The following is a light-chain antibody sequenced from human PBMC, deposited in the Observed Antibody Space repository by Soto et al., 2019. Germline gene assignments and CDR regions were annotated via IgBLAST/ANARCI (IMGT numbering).Light chain of an antibody. V-gene: IGLV1-40*01. CDR3: QSYDSSLSAVV. CDR2: VNS. J-gene: IGLJ2*01. CDR1: SSNIGAGYD. Sequence: QSVLTQPPSVSGAPGQRVTISCTGSSSNIGAGYDVHWYQQLPGTAPKLLIYVNSNRPSGVPDRFSGSKSGTPASLAITGLQAEDEADYYCQSYDSSLSAVVFGGGTKLTVL.